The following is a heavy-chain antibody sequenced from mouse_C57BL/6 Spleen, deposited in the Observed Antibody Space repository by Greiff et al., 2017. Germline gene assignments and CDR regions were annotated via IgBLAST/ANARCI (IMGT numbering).Heavy chain of an antibody. CDR2: SRNKANDYTT. CDR1: GFTFSDFY. CDR3: ARDDYYGSGLMDY. J-gene: IGHJ4*01. Sequence: EVKLVESGGGLVQSGRSLRLSCATSGFTFSDFYMEWVRQAPGKGLEWIAASRNKANDYTTEYSASVKGRFIVSRDTSQSILYLQMNALRAEDTAIYYCARDDYYGSGLMDYWGQGTSVTVSS. V-gene: IGHV7-1*01. D-gene: IGHD1-1*01.